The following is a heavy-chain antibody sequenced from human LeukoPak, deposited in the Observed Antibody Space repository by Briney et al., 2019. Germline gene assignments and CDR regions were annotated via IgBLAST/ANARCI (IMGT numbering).Heavy chain of an antibody. CDR2: INPSGGST. J-gene: IGHJ4*02. CDR3: ARSPNDYYDSSGYPPHFDY. CDR1: GYTFTSYY. D-gene: IGHD3-22*01. V-gene: IGHV1-46*01. Sequence: GASVKVSCKASGYTFTSYYMHWVRQAPGQGLEWMGIINPSGGSTSYAQKFQGRVTMTRDTSTSTVYMELSSLRSEDTAVYYCARSPNDYYDSSGYPPHFDYWGQGTLVTVSS.